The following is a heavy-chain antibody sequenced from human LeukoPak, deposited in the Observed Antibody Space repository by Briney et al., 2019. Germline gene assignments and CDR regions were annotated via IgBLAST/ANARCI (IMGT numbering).Heavy chain of an antibody. CDR3: ARDVVGSLDY. J-gene: IGHJ4*02. CDR2: IKGDESAR. D-gene: IGHD1-26*01. CDR1: GFTFSSYW. V-gene: IGHV3-7*01. Sequence: GGSLRLSCAAPGFTFSSYWMAWVRQAPGKGLEGVANIKGDESARHQADSVKGRFTISRDNTRNSLYLQMTNLRGDDTAVYYCARDVVGSLDYWGQGTLVTVSS.